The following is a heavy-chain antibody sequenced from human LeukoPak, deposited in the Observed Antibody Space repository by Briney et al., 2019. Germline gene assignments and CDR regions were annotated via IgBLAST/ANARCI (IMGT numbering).Heavy chain of an antibody. D-gene: IGHD3-16*01. V-gene: IGHV1-69*01. CDR2: SIPIDGTP. Sequence: SVKVSCKASGGSFNNNAINWVRQAPGQGLEWMGGSIPIDGTPNYAQQFQGRVTITADETSSTAYMELSSLRSEDTAVYYCARVLPREFSYGYLWGGDAFDIRGQGTMVTVSS. J-gene: IGHJ3*02. CDR3: ARVLPREFSYGYLWGGDAFDI. CDR1: GGSFNNNA.